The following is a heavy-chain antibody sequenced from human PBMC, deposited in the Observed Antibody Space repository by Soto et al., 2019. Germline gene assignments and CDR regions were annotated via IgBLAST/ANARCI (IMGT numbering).Heavy chain of an antibody. Sequence: SVKVSCKASGGTFSSYAISWVRQAPGQGLEWMGGIIPIFGTANYAQKFQGRVTITADESTSTAYMELSSLRSEDTAVYYCARATRYSGYDWDFDYWGQGTLVTVSS. J-gene: IGHJ4*02. CDR1: GGTFSSYA. CDR3: ARATRYSGYDWDFDY. CDR2: IIPIFGTA. D-gene: IGHD5-12*01. V-gene: IGHV1-69*13.